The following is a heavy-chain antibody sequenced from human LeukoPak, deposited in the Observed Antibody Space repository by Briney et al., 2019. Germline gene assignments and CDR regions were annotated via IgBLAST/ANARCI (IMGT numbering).Heavy chain of an antibody. J-gene: IGHJ4*02. D-gene: IGHD3-10*01. CDR2: IYHSGST. Sequence: PSETLSLTCAVSGGSISSSNWWSWVRQPPGKGLEWIGEIYHSGSTNYNPSLKSRVTVSVDTSKNQFPLNLTSVTAADTAVYFCARGIVYGSGSYYKAYYFDSWGQGTLVTVSS. V-gene: IGHV4-4*02. CDR3: ARGIVYGSGSYYKAYYFDS. CDR1: GGSISSSNW.